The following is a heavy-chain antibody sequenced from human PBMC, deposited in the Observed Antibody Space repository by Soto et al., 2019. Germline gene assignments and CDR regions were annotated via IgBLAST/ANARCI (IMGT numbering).Heavy chain of an antibody. V-gene: IGHV3-23*01. J-gene: IGHJ3*02. CDR2: ISGSGGST. CDR1: GFTFSSYA. Sequence: GGSLRLSCAASGFTFSSYAMSWVRQAPGKGLEWVSAISGSGGSTYYADSVKGQVTISADKSISTAYLQWSSLKASDTAMYYCASIFLTTLSHAFDIWGQGTMVTVSS. D-gene: IGHD3-9*01. CDR3: ASIFLTTLSHAFDI.